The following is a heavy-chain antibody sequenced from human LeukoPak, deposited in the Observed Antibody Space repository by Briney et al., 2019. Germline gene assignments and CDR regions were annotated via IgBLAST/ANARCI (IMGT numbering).Heavy chain of an antibody. Sequence: RGSLRLSCAASGFTFSSYWMSWVPQGPGKGQESVANIKQDGSEKAYVDSVKGRFTISRDNAKNSVYLQMNRLRAEDTAVYYCARHPSGRGYCSSTSCYGGRLWVRYFQHWGQGTLVTVSS. CDR2: IKQDGSEK. V-gene: IGHV3-7*03. CDR1: GFTFSSYW. CDR3: ARHPSGRGYCSSTSCYGGRLWVRYFQH. J-gene: IGHJ1*01. D-gene: IGHD2-2*01.